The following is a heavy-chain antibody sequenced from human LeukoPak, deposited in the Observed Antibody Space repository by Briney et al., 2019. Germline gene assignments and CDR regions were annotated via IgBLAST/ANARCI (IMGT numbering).Heavy chain of an antibody. J-gene: IGHJ4*02. Sequence: SETLSLTXTVSGDPISSSSYYWGWIRQPPGEGLEWIGSIYYSGSTYYNPSFKSRLTISVDTSKKQFSLKVRSVTAADTAVYYCARQVVASIHPYYFDYWGQGTLVTVSS. CDR1: GDPISSSSYY. CDR2: IYYSGST. V-gene: IGHV4-39*01. CDR3: ARQVVASIHPYYFDY. D-gene: IGHD2-21*02.